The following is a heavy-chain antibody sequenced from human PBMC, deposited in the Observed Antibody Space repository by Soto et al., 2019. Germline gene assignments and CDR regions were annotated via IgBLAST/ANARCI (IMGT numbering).Heavy chain of an antibody. CDR2: IWYDGSNK. CDR1: GFTFSSYG. CDR3: ARNDYGGNSFDY. J-gene: IGHJ4*02. Sequence: QVQLVESGGGVVQPGRSLRLSCAASGFTFSSYGMHWVRQAPGKGLEWVAVIWYDGSNKYYADSVKGRFTISRDNSKNTLYLQMNSLRAEDTAVYYCARNDYGGNSFDYWGQGTLVTVSS. D-gene: IGHD4-17*01. V-gene: IGHV3-33*01.